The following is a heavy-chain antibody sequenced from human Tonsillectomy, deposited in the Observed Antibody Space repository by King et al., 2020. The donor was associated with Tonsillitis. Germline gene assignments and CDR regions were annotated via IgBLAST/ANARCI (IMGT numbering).Heavy chain of an antibody. D-gene: IGHD7-27*01. CDR2: ISYDGSNK. CDR3: NKGLGKPFVY. J-gene: IGHJ4*02. CDR1: GFTFSSYG. Sequence: VQLVESGGGVVQPGRSLRLSCAASGFTFSSYGMHWVRQAPGKGLEWVAVISYDGSNKYYADSVKGLFTISRDNSKNTLYLQMNSLRAEDTAVYYCNKGLGKPFVYWGQGTLVTVSS. V-gene: IGHV3-33*05.